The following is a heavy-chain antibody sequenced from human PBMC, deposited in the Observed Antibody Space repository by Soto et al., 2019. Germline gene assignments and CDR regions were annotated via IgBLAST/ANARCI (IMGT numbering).Heavy chain of an antibody. Sequence: QAQLVQSGAEVRKPGASVKVSCKASGYTFTTYDINWVRQAPGQGLEWLGWMDPNSGSTGYAQNFQGRITMTRTISRNPAHMELSSLQSEDTAVYYCARERKFDFWRKGLDVWGQGTTVTVAS. V-gene: IGHV1-8*01. CDR3: ARERKFDFWRKGLDV. CDR1: GYTFTTYD. CDR2: MDPNSGST. J-gene: IGHJ6*02. D-gene: IGHD3-3*01.